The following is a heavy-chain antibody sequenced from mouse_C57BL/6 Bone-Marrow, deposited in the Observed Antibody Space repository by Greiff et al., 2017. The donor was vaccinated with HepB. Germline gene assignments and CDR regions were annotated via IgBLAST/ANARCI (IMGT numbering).Heavy chain of an antibody. CDR1: GFSLTSYA. D-gene: IGHD1-1*01. CDR2: IWTGGGT. CDR3: ARNFYYGSSYDYWYFDV. J-gene: IGHJ1*03. Sequence: QVQLKESGPGLVAPSQSLSITCTVSGFSLTSYAISWVRQPPGKGLEWLGVIWTGGGTNYNSALKSRLSISKDNSKSQVFLKMNSLQTDDTARYYCARNFYYGSSYDYWYFDVWGTGTTVTVSS. V-gene: IGHV2-9-1*01.